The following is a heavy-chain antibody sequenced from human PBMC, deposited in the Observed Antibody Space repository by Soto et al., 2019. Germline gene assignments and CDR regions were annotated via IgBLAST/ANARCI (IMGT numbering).Heavy chain of an antibody. CDR3: ARDGAVHGY. J-gene: IGHJ4*02. D-gene: IGHD3-16*01. CDR2: IYHGGDI. CDR1: GDSVGGSHW. V-gene: IGHV4-4*02. Sequence: QVQLQESGPGLVKPSGTLSLTGAVFGDSVGGSHWWRWVRQSPGKGLEWVGEIYHGGDINYNPSLKGRVTISLDMSKNQFSLRLTSMTAADTAIYYGARDGAVHGYWGQGILVTVSS.